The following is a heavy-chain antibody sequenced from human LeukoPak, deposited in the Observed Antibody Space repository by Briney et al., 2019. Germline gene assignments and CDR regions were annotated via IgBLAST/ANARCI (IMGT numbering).Heavy chain of an antibody. CDR1: GFTFSSYA. CDR2: ISYDGSNK. Sequence: GRSLRLSCAASGFTFSSYAMHWVRQAPGEGLGWVAVISYDGSNKYYADSVKGRFTISRDNSKNTLYLQMNSLRAEDTAVYYCARDRGYSYGPFDYWGQGTLVTVSS. V-gene: IGHV3-30*04. D-gene: IGHD5-18*01. J-gene: IGHJ4*02. CDR3: ARDRGYSYGPFDY.